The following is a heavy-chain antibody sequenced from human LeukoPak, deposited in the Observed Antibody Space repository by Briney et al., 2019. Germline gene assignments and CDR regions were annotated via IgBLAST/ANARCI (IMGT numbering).Heavy chain of an antibody. V-gene: IGHV3-53*01. D-gene: IGHD2-15*01. Sequence: PGGSLRLSCVASGFTVSSNYMRWVRQAPGKGLEWVSVVYSGGSTFYADSVKGGFTISRQNSKNTLYPQMNSPRVEDTAMYYCGKGPSNSPPVYSPIGAYWGQGTLVTVSS. CDR2: VYSGGST. CDR1: GFTVSSNY. J-gene: IGHJ4*02. CDR3: GKGPSNSPPVYSPIGAY.